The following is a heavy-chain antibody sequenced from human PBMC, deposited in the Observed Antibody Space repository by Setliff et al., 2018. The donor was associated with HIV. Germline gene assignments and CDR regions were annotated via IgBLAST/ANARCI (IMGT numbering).Heavy chain of an antibody. V-gene: IGHV4-38-2*02. J-gene: IGHJ3*02. CDR1: GYSISSGYY. Sequence: AEALSLTCAVSGYSISSGYYRGLSRQPPGKGLEWIGSIYHSGSTHYNPSLKSRVTISVDKSKNQFTLKLSSVTAADTAVYYCTRDPGIWGYYASLRAFDIWGQGTMVTVSS. D-gene: IGHD3-22*01. CDR3: TRDPGIWGYYASLRAFDI. CDR2: IYHSGST.